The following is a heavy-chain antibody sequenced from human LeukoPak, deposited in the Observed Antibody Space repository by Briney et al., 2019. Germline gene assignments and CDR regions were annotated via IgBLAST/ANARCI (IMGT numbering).Heavy chain of an antibody. J-gene: IGHJ4*02. Sequence: GASVKVSCKASGVTFSSYAISWVRQAPGQGLEWVGGIIPIFGTANYAQTVQGRVTITGDESTGTAYMELSSLRSEDTAVYYCARYLFPVVPAPNFDCLRQRTLVTVSS. D-gene: IGHD2-2*01. CDR1: GVTFSSYA. CDR3: ARYLFPVVPAPNFDC. V-gene: IGHV1-69*13. CDR2: IIPIFGTA.